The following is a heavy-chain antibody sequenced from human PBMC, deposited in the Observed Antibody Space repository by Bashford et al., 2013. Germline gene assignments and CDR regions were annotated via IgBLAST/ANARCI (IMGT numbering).Heavy chain of an antibody. CDR1: GGSISSYY. CDR3: ARDPDHDSSGYYFAY. J-gene: IGHJ4*02. V-gene: IGHV4-59*01. Sequence: SETLSLTCTVSGGSISSYYWSWIRQPPGKGLEWIGNIYYSGSTNYNPSLKSRVSISVDMSKNQFSLKLRSVTAADTAVYYCARDPDHDSSGYYFAYWGQGTLVTVSS. CDR2: IYYSGST. D-gene: IGHD3-22*01.